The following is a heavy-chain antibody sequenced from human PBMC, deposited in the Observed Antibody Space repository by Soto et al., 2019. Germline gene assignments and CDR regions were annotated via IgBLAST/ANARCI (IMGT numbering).Heavy chain of an antibody. V-gene: IGHV1-3*01. CDR2: INVGNGNT. D-gene: IGHD2-21*02. Sequence: VASVKVSCKASGYTFTSYAMHWVRQAPGQRLEWMGWINVGNGNTKYSQKLQARVTMTTDTSTSTAYMELRSLRSDDTAVYYCARGIVAASGMDVWGQGTTVTVSS. CDR1: GYTFTSYA. J-gene: IGHJ6*02. CDR3: ARGIVAASGMDV.